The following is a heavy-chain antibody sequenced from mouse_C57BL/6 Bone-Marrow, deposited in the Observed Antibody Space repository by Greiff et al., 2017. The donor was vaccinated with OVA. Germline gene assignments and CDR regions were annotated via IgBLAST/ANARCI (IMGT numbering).Heavy chain of an antibody. V-gene: IGHV1-15*01. J-gene: IGHJ4*01. D-gene: IGHD2-5*01. CDR2: IDPETGGT. Sequence: QVQLQQSGAELVRPGASVTLSCKASGYTFPDYEMHWVKQTPVHGLEWIGAIDPETGGTAYNQKFKGKAILTADKSSSTAYMELRSLTSEDSAVYDCTRGYSNYYAMDYWGQGTSVTVSS. CDR3: TRGYSNYYAMDY. CDR1: GYTFPDYE.